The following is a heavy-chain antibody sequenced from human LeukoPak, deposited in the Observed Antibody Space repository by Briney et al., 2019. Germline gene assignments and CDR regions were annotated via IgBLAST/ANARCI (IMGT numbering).Heavy chain of an antibody. CDR3: ARGSSDGYGIDY. J-gene: IGHJ4*02. V-gene: IGHV3-74*01. CDR2: INIDGTGT. CDR1: GFTFSNYW. Sequence: GGSLRLSCAASGFTFSNYWMHWVRQVPGKGLVCVSRINIDGTGTSYADSVKGRFTISRDNAKNALYMQMNSLRAEDTAVYYCARGSSDGYGIDYWGQGALVNVSS. D-gene: IGHD2-2*01.